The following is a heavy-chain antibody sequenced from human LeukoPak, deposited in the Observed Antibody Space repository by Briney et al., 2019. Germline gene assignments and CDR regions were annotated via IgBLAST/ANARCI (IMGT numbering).Heavy chain of an antibody. D-gene: IGHD2-2*01. CDR1: GGSISSYY. J-gene: IGHJ5*02. CDR3: ARDVVVPAAIGNWFDP. CDR2: IYTSGST. V-gene: IGHV4-4*07. Sequence: SETLSLTCTVSGGSISSYYWSWIRQPAGKGLEWIGRIYTSGSTHYNPSLKSRVTMSVDTSKNQFSLKLSSVTAADTAVYYCARDVVVPAAIGNWFDPWGQGTLVTVSS.